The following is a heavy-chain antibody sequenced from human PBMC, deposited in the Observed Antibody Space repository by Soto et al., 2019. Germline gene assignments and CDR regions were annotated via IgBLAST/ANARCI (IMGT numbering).Heavy chain of an antibody. Sequence: QVQLVQSGAEVKKPGSSEKVSCKAFGGTFSNYAVSWVRQAPGQGLEWVGGIIPSTGSTNHAQKFQGRVTITADESTRTVYMELTSLRSDDTAVYYCARGGSSSDYWGQGTLVTVSS. D-gene: IGHD6-19*01. CDR3: ARGGSSSDY. J-gene: IGHJ4*02. CDR2: IIPSTGST. CDR1: GGTFSNYA. V-gene: IGHV1-69*12.